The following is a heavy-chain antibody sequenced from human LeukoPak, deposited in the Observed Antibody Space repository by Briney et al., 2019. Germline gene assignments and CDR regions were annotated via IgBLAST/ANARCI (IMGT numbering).Heavy chain of an antibody. V-gene: IGHV3-15*01. CDR2: IKSKTDGGTT. Sequence: GGSLRLSCAASGFTFSNAWMSWVRQAPGKGLEWVGRIKSKTDGGTTDYAAPVKGRFTISRDDSKNTLYLQMNSLKTEDTAVYYCTTDLKGVWFGESFPPYYFDYWGQGTLVTVSS. CDR1: GFTFSNAW. CDR3: TTDLKGVWFGESFPPYYFDY. D-gene: IGHD3-10*01. J-gene: IGHJ4*02.